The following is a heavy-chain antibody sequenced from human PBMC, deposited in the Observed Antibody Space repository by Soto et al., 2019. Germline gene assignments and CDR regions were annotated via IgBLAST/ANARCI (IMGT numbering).Heavy chain of an antibody. CDR3: ARELGYCSSTSCYKGYYGMDV. CDR1: GFTFSSYG. CDR2: IWYDGSNK. J-gene: IGHJ6*02. V-gene: IGHV3-33*01. Sequence: QLQLVESGGGVVQPGRSLRLSCAASGFTFSSYGMHWVRQAPGKGLEWVAVIWYDGSNKYYADSVKGRFIISRDNSKNTLYLQMNSLRAEATAVYYCARELGYCSSTSCYKGYYGMDVWGPGTTVTVS. D-gene: IGHD2-2*02.